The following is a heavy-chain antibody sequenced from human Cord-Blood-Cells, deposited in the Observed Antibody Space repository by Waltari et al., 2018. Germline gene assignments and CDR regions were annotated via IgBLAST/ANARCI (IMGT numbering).Heavy chain of an antibody. D-gene: IGHD6-13*01. CDR3: AREPYSSSWFDY. Sequence: QVQLQESGPGLVKPSETLSLTCTVSGGSISSYYWSWIRQPPGKGLEWIGYIYYSGSTNHNPSLKSRVTISVDTSKNQFSLKLSSVTAADTAVYYCAREPYSSSWFDYWGQGTLVTVSS. V-gene: IGHV4-59*01. CDR1: GGSISSYY. J-gene: IGHJ4*02. CDR2: IYYSGST.